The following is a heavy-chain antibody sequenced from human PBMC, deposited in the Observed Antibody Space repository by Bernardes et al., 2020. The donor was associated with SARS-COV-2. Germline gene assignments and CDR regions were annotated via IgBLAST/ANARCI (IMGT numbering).Heavy chain of an antibody. V-gene: IGHV4-59*01. Sequence: SETLSLTCTVSAGSIGSYYWAWIRQPPGKGLEWIGHIYYSGNTNYNPSLKSRVTISVDRSQNQFSLNLSSVTPADTAVYYCARDLSHLVRRGFDLWGRGTLVTVSS. CDR1: AGSIGSYY. CDR3: ARDLSHLVRRGFDL. D-gene: IGHD3-10*01. J-gene: IGHJ2*01. CDR2: IYYSGNT.